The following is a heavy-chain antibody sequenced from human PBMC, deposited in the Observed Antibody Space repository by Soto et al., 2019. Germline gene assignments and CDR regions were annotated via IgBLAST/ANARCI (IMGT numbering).Heavy chain of an antibody. CDR1: GFTFSSYD. CDR2: IGTAGDT. Sequence: GGSLRLSCAASGFTFSSYDMHWVRQATGKGLEWVSAIGTAGDTYYPGSVKGRFTISRENAKNSLYLQMNSLRAEDTAVYYCARGPYGSGSYFGHRDYYYGMDVWGQGTTVTVSS. J-gene: IGHJ6*02. D-gene: IGHD3-10*01. V-gene: IGHV3-13*01. CDR3: ARGPYGSGSYFGHRDYYYGMDV.